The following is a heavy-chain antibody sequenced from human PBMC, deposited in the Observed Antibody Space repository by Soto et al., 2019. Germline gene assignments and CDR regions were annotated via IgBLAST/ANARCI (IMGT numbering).Heavy chain of an antibody. CDR2: IKQDGSEK. CDR3: ARYWSITGTVYGMDV. V-gene: IGHV3-7*01. CDR1: GFTFSSYW. Sequence: EVQLVESGGGLVQPGGSLRLSCAASGFTFSSYWMSWVRQAPGKGLEWVANIKQDGSEKYYVDSVKGRFTISRDNAKNSLYLQMNSLRAEDTAVYYCARYWSITGTVYGMDVWGQGTTVTVSS. D-gene: IGHD1-7*01. J-gene: IGHJ6*02.